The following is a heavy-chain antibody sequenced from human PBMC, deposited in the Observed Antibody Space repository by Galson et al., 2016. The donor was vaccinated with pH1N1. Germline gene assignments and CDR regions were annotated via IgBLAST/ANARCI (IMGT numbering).Heavy chain of an antibody. D-gene: IGHD3-10*01. J-gene: IGHJ4*02. CDR3: ARVDFGGKLGD. V-gene: IGHV4-34*01. Sequence: VYGGSLSDYYWSWIRQPPGKGLEWIGEVNPSGSTIYNPSLNSRVIISADTSRNQFSLKLTSVTAADPAVYFCARVDFGGKLGDWGQGTQVTVSS. CDR1: GGSLSDYY. CDR2: VNPSGST.